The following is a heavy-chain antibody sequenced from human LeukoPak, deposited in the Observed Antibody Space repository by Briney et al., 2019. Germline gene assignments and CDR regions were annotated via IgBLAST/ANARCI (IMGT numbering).Heavy chain of an antibody. J-gene: IGHJ3*02. CDR1: GFTFNDYA. D-gene: IGHD6-19*01. CDR2: ISWNSGSI. CDR3: AKDRGRSGYDAFDI. Sequence: GGSLRLSCAASGFTFNDYAMHWVRHAPGKGLEWVSGISWNSGSIGYADSVKGRFTISRDNAKNSLYLQMNSLRAEDTALYYCAKDRGRSGYDAFDIWGQGTMVTVSS. V-gene: IGHV3-9*01.